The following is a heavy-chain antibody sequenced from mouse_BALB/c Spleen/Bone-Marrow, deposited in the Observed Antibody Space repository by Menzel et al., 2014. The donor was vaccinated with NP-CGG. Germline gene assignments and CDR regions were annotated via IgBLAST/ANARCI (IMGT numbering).Heavy chain of an antibody. J-gene: IGHJ3*01. Sequence: EVQGVESGGGLVKSGGSLKLSCAASGFTFNNYGMSWVRQTPEKRLEWVATISGGGSYTFYPDSVKGRFTISRDNAKNDLYLQLSSLRSEDTALYYCARHAYYDQTEVSFVYWGQGTLVTASA. CDR1: GFTFNNYG. CDR3: ARHAYYDQTEVSFVY. D-gene: IGHD2-4*01. CDR2: ISGGGSYT. V-gene: IGHV5-9-2*01.